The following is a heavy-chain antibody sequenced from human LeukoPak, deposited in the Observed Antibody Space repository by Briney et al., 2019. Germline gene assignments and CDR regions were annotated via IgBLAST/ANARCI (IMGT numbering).Heavy chain of an antibody. J-gene: IGHJ4*02. CDR3: AKSSYYDASGYYREYYFDY. CDR1: RFTFSRYG. CDR2: IMGSGGST. V-gene: IGHV3-23*01. Sequence: GGSLRLSCAASRFTFSRYGMSCVRQAPGEGLGWVSSIMGSGGSTYYAESVKGRFTIHRDNSKNTLYLIMNSLRDEDTAVDYCAKSSYYDASGYYREYYFDYWGQGTLVTVSS. D-gene: IGHD3-22*01.